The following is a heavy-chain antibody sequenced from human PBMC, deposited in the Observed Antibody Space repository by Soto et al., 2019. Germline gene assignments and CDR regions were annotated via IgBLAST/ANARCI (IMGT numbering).Heavy chain of an antibody. V-gene: IGHV4-31*11. CDR1: GDSLSSGSYY. CDR2: IYFSGSA. CDR3: ARDTGLAPTVWGY. J-gene: IGHJ4*03. Sequence: QVQLQESGPGLVKPSETLFLTCAVSGDSLSSGSYYWTWVRQHPGEGLEWMGYIYFSGSAYSNPSLKNRLTLSVDTSKNQFSLRLDSVTAADTALYYCARDTGLAPTVWGYWGHGTQVTVSS. D-gene: IGHD7-27*01.